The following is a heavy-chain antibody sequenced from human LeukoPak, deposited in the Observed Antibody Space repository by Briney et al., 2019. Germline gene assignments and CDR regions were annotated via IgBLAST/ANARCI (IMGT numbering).Heavy chain of an antibody. CDR2: ISSSSSYI. V-gene: IGHV3-21*04. Sequence: PGGSLRLSCAASGFTFSSYEMNWVRQAPGKGLEWVSSISSSSSYIYYADSVEGRFTISRDNAKNSLYLQMNSLRPDDTALYYCSTDPRLLLYWGHGTLVTVSS. CDR1: GFTFSSYE. CDR3: STDPRLLLY. D-gene: IGHD3-22*01. J-gene: IGHJ4*01.